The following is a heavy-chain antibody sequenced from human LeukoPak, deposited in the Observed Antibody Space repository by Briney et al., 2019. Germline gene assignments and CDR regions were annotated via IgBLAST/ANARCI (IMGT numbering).Heavy chain of an antibody. Sequence: GGSLRLSCTASGFTFSTYGMTWVRQAPGKGLEWVSSISESGGSTDDADSVKGRFTISRDNSNNMMYLQMNSLRAEDTAVYYCARDRLKGPPVMDYWGQGILVTVSS. CDR1: GFTFSTYG. D-gene: IGHD3-16*01. V-gene: IGHV3-23*01. CDR3: ARDRLKGPPVMDY. CDR2: ISESGGST. J-gene: IGHJ4*02.